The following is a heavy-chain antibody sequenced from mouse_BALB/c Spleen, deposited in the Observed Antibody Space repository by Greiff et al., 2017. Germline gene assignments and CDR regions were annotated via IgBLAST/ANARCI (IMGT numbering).Heavy chain of an antibody. CDR2: INPSTGYT. CDR3: ARDGYSPFAY. J-gene: IGHJ3*01. CDR1: GYTFTSYW. V-gene: IGHV1-7*01. Sequence: QVHVKQSGAELAKPGASVKMSCKASGYTFTSYWMHWVKQRPGQGLEWIGYINPSTGYTEYNQKFKDKATLTADKSSSTAYMQLSSLTSEDSAVYYCARDGYSPFAYWGQGTLVTVSA. D-gene: IGHD2-3*01.